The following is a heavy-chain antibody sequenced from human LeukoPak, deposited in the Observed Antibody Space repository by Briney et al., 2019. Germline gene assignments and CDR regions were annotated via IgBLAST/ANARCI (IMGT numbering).Heavy chain of an antibody. D-gene: IGHD2-15*01. J-gene: IGHJ4*02. CDR1: GFTFSSYW. Sequence: GGSLRLSCTASGFTFSSYWMTWVRQAPGKGLEWVANIEPAGSATYYVDSVKGRFTISRDNTKNLLYLQMNSLRAEDSAVYHCGRFGYVAAVDSWGQGALVTVSS. CDR2: IEPAGSAT. CDR3: GRFGYVAAVDS. V-gene: IGHV3-7*01.